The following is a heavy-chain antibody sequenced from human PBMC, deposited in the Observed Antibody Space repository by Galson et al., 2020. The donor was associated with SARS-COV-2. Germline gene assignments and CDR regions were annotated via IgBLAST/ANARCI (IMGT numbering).Heavy chain of an antibody. CDR1: GFTFSSYS. D-gene: IGHD1-7*01. CDR3: ARDRGITGTTSGDY. J-gene: IGHJ4*02. V-gene: IGHV3-21*01. CDR2: ISSSSYI. Sequence: GGFLRLSCAASGFTFSSYSMNWVRQAPGKGLEWVSSISSSSYIYYADSVKGRFTISRDNAKNSLYLQMNSLRAEDTAVYYCARDRGITGTTSGDYWGQGTLVTVSS.